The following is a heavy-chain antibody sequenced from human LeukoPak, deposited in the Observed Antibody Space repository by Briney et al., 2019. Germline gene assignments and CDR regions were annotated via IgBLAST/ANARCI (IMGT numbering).Heavy chain of an antibody. D-gene: IGHD5-12*01. V-gene: IGHV4-59*01. J-gene: IGHJ3*01. CDR2: IHYTGRY. Sequence: PSETLSLTRMVTGGSLSGSFWSWIRQPPGKGLEWIAHIHYTGRYKHNPSLQCRVTLSDHTAKHQLPLRLTSVTSADTAVYYCGRAAPREFSGCDLWGQGTMVTVSS. CDR3: GRAAPREFSGCDL. CDR1: GGSLSGSF.